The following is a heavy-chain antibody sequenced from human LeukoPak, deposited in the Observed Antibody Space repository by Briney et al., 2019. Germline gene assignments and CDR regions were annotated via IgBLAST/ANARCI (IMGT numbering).Heavy chain of an antibody. CDR2: ISGSGGST. D-gene: IGHD3-22*01. V-gene: IGHV3-23*01. CDR1: GLTFSSYA. J-gene: IGHJ4*02. CDR3: AKDSVVFGYFDY. Sequence: GGSLRLSCAASGLTFSSYAMSWVRQAPGKGLEWVSAISGSGGSTYYADSVKGRFTISRDNSKNTLYLQMNSLRAEDTAVYYCAKDSVVFGYFDYWGQGTLVTVSS.